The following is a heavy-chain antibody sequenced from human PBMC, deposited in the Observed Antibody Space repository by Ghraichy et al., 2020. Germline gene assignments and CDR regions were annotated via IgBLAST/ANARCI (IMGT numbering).Heavy chain of an antibody. Sequence: ASVKVSCKASGYTFTSYGISWVRQAPGQGLEWMGWISAYNGNTNYAQKLQGRVTITTDTSTSTAYMELRSLRSDDTAVYYCARDLSIFGVVILYYYYGMDVWGQGTTVTVSS. CDR3: ARDLSIFGVVILYYYYGMDV. CDR2: ISAYNGNT. V-gene: IGHV1-18*01. D-gene: IGHD3-3*01. CDR1: GYTFTSYG. J-gene: IGHJ6*02.